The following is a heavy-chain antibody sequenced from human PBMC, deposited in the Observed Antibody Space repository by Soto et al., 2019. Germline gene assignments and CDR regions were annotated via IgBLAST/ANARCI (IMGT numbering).Heavy chain of an antibody. J-gene: IGHJ4*02. V-gene: IGHV3-33*01. CDR3: AREGSGGGTSGGPLDS. CDR1: GFTFSSYG. CDR2: IWYDGSNK. Sequence: QVQLVESGGGVVQPGRSLRLSCAASGFTFSSYGMHWVRQAPGKGLEWVAVIWYDGSNKYHADSVKGRFTISRDNSKNTLYLQMNSLRAEDTAVYYGAREGSGGGTSGGPLDSWGQGTLVTVSS. D-gene: IGHD1-26*01.